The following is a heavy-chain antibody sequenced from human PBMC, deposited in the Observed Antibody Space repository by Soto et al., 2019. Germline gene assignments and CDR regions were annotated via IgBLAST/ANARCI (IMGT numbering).Heavy chain of an antibody. D-gene: IGHD6-19*01. V-gene: IGHV3-30*18. CDR2: ISYDGSNK. J-gene: IGHJ3*02. CDR1: GFTFSSYG. CDR3: AKDSYSSGWYGGAFDI. Sequence: PXGSLLLSCTASGFTFSSYGMHWVRQAPGKGLEWVAVISYDGSNKYYADSVKGRFTISRDNSKNTLYLQMNSLRAEDTAVYYCAKDSYSSGWYGGAFDIWGQGTMVTV.